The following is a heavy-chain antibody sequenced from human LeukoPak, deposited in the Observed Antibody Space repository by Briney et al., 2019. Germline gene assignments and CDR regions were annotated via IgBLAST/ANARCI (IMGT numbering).Heavy chain of an antibody. V-gene: IGHV1-18*03. J-gene: IGHJ5*02. CDR2: ISAYNGNT. CDR1: GYTFTRYG. Sequence: GASVKVSCKASGYTFTRYGISWVRQAPGQGLEWMGWISAYNGNTNYAQKLQGRVTMTTDTSTSTAYMELRSLRSDDMAVYYCARGDYYDSSGYNNWFDPWGQGTLVTVSS. CDR3: ARGDYYDSSGYNNWFDP. D-gene: IGHD3-22*01.